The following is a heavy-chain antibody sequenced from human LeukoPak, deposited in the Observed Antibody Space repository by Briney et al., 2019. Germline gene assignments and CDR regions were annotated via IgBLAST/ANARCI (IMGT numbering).Heavy chain of an antibody. D-gene: IGHD3-10*01. CDR2: ISYDGSNK. CDR1: GFTFSSSG. V-gene: IGHV3-30*03. CDR3: AREGHSGGSGSYYRAPYFDY. J-gene: IGHJ4*02. Sequence: GGSLRLSCVASGFTFSSSGLHWVRQAPGKGLEWVAAISYDGSNKYYADSVKGRFTISRDNSKNTLYLQMNSLRAEDTAVYYCAREGHSGGSGSYYRAPYFDYWGQGTLVTVSS.